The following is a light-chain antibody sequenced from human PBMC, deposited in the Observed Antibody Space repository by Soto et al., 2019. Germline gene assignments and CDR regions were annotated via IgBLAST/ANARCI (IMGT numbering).Light chain of an antibody. CDR1: QDIRSS. CDR3: QQRYSTPVT. V-gene: IGKV3D-15*01. J-gene: IGKJ1*01. Sequence: VRTQSHATLSVSPVSVSPLSGMASQDIRSSLAWYQQKPGQAPRLLIYDVSNRATGIPARFSGSGSGTDFTLTISSLQPEDFATDYCQQRYSTPVTCGQGNKGDIK. CDR2: DVS.